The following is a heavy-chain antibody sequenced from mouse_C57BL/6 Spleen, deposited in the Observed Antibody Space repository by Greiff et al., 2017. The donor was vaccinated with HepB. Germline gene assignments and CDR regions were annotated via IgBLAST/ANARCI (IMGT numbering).Heavy chain of an antibody. J-gene: IGHJ2*01. CDR2: IDPSDSET. D-gene: IGHD1-1*01. V-gene: IGHV1-52*01. CDR1: GYTFTSYW. Sequence: QVQLQQPGAELVRPGSSVKLSCKASGYTFTSYWMHWVKQTPIQGLEWIGNIDPSDSETHYNQKFKDKATLTVDKSSSTAYMQLSSLTSEDSAVYYCARWDTTVVVPFDYWGQGTTLTVSS. CDR3: ARWDTTVVVPFDY.